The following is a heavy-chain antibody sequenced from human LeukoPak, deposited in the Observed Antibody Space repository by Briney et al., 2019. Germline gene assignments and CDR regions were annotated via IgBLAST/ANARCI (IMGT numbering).Heavy chain of an antibody. CDR1: GYTFTGYY. Sequence: ASVKVSCKASGYTFTGYYMHWVRQAPGQGLEWMGWINPNSGGTNYAQKFQGGVTMTRDTSISTAYMELSRLRSDDTAVYYCAREVSGYYYNDYWGQGTLVTVSS. D-gene: IGHD3-22*01. CDR3: AREVSGYYYNDY. J-gene: IGHJ4*02. CDR2: INPNSGGT. V-gene: IGHV1-2*02.